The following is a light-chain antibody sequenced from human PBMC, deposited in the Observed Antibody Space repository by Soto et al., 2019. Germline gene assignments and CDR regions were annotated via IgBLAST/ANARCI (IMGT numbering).Light chain of an antibody. CDR2: GTS. V-gene: IGKV3-20*01. CDR1: QSVSSSY. CDR3: HQDGNSPPLFT. J-gene: IGKJ3*01. Sequence: EIVSTQSAGTLSLSPGERATLSCRASQSVSSSYLSWYQQKPGQAPRLLIKGTSSRATGIPDRFSGIASGTDFTMTSTRLDLDDFAVYYGHQDGNSPPLFTCSPGTKVDIK.